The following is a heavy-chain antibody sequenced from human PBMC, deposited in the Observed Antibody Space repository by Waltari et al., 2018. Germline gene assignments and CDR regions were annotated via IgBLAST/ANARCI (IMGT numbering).Heavy chain of an antibody. CDR3: ARDDYSNPNWFDP. CDR1: GYTFTGYY. J-gene: IGHJ5*02. Sequence: QVQLVPSGAGVKKPGASVKVSCKASGYTFTGYYMHWVRQAPGQGLEWMGWINPNSGGTNYAQKFQGRVTMTRDTSISTAYMELSRLRSDDTAVYYCARDDYSNPNWFDPWGQGTLVTVSS. D-gene: IGHD4-4*01. CDR2: INPNSGGT. V-gene: IGHV1-2*02.